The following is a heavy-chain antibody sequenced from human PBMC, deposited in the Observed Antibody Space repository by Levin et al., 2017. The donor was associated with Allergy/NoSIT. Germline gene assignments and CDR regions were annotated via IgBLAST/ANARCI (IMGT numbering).Heavy chain of an antibody. Sequence: GGSLRLSCAASGFTFSTFAMHWVRQSPGKGLEWVSVISSSGGRTYYADSVKGRFTISRDNSKNTLYLQMNSLRAEDTAVYYCAKDRLGYPPAYFQEWGQGTLVTVSS. V-gene: IGHV3-23*01. D-gene: IGHD2-2*01. CDR3: AKDRLGYPPAYFQE. CDR2: ISSSGGRT. J-gene: IGHJ1*01. CDR1: GFTFSTFA.